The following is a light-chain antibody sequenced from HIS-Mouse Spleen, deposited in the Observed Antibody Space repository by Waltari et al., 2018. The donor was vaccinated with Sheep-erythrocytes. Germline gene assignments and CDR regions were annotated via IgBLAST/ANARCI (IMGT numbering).Light chain of an antibody. J-gene: IGKJ2*01. CDR1: QGSCSY. Sequence: QLSQSPSFLSASVEDRVANTCRGSQGSCSYLAWYQQKPVKAPKLLIYAASTFQSGVPSRFSCSGSWTEFPLTISSLQPEDFATYYCQQLNSYPHTFGQGTKLEIK. V-gene: IGKV1-9*01. CDR2: AAS. CDR3: QQLNSYPHT.